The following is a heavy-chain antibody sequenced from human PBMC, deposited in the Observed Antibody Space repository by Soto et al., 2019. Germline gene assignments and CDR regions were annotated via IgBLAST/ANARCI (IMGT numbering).Heavy chain of an antibody. J-gene: IGHJ6*03. CDR3: ARLGIAAAGTHYYYYYYMDV. Sequence: GGSLRLSCTTSGFTFSNYAMSWARQAPGRGLEWVTIISDTDDKYYADSVRGRFTISRDNAKNTLYLQMNSLRAEDTAVYYCARLGIAAAGTHYYYYYYMDVSGKGTTVTVPS. CDR1: GFTFSNYA. V-gene: IGHV3-23*01. CDR2: ISDTDDK. D-gene: IGHD6-13*01.